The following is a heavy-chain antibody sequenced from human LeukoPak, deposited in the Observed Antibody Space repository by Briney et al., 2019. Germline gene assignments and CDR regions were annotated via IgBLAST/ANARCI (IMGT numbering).Heavy chain of an antibody. V-gene: IGHV3-30*03. D-gene: IGHD1/OR15-1a*01. J-gene: IGHJ4*02. CDR2: MSYDGSNK. CDR1: GFTFSNYG. CDR3: ARDPGRTGFDY. Sequence: GGSLRLSCAASGFTFSNYGMHWVRQAPGKGLEWVAVMSYDGSNKYYADSVKGRFTISRDNSKNTLYLQMNSLRAEDTAVYYCARDPGRTGFDYWGQGTLVTVSS.